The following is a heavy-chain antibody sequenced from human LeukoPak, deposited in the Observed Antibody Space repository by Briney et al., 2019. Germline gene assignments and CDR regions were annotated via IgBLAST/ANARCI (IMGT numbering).Heavy chain of an antibody. CDR1: GFTFSSYD. CDR2: IGTTGDT. V-gene: IGHV3-13*01. D-gene: IGHD3-9*01. CDR3: AKDLGINGYDILTGYYDY. Sequence: GGSLRLSCEVSGFTFSSYDMHWVRQTTGKGLEWVSGIGTTGDTHYPNSVKGRFTVSRENAKNTLYLQMNSLRAEDTAVYYCAKDLGINGYDILTGYYDYWGQGTLVTVSS. J-gene: IGHJ4*02.